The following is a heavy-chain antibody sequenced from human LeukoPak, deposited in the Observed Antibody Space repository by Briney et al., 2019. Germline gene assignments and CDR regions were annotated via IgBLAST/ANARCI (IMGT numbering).Heavy chain of an antibody. CDR1: GFTFNIYW. CDR3: TRASSWYPPSRFDP. Sequence: GGSLRLSCAASGFTFNIYWMSWVRQAPGKGLEWVANIKEDGSEKYYVDSVKGRFTISRDNAKNSLYLQMNSLRAEDTAVYYCTRASSWYPPSRFDPWGQGSLVTVSS. CDR2: IKEDGSEK. J-gene: IGHJ5*02. V-gene: IGHV3-7*01. D-gene: IGHD6-13*01.